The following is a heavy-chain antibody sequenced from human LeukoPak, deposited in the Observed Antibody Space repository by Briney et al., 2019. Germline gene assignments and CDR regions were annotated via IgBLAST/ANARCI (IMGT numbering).Heavy chain of an antibody. CDR3: ARKGFRTYCGTDCYSDYLDV. Sequence: AETLSLTCTVSGASVSHESWTWIRQPAGKGLEWVGYIYDTGGTTYNPALQSRLTMSVDTSKNQLSLKLTSVTAADSALYYCARKGFRTYCGTDCYSDYLDVWGKGATVTVSS. J-gene: IGHJ6*03. CDR1: GASVSHES. CDR2: IYDTGGT. D-gene: IGHD2-21*02. V-gene: IGHV4-4*07.